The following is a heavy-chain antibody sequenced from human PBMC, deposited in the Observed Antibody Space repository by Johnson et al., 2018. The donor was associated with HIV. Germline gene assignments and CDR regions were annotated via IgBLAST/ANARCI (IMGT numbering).Heavy chain of an antibody. CDR3: AEEREGSFDI. Sequence: VQLVESGGGLVQPGGSLRLSCAASGFAFSNYAMTWVRQAPGKGLEWVSSITGSGGNTYDADSVKGRFTISRDMSKNTLYLQMNRQTAEDTALYSGAEEREGSFDIWGQWTMFTVSS. V-gene: IGHV3-23*04. CDR2: ITGSGGNT. CDR1: GFAFSNYA. J-gene: IGHJ3*02.